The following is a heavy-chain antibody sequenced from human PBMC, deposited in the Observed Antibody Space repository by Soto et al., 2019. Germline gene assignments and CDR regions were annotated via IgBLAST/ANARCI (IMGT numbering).Heavy chain of an antibody. Sequence: QITLKESGPTLVKPTQTLTLTCTFSGFSLSTSGVGVAWIRQPPGKALEWLALIYWDDDKRYRPSLESRLTHXXXTXXSQVVLTLTNMDSVDTSTYYCAYLPCSGGSCYWFSFSGMDVWGQGTTVTVSS. CDR1: GFSLSTSGVG. V-gene: IGHV2-5*02. D-gene: IGHD2-15*01. CDR3: AYLPCSGGSCYWFSFSGMDV. CDR2: IYWDDDK. J-gene: IGHJ6*02.